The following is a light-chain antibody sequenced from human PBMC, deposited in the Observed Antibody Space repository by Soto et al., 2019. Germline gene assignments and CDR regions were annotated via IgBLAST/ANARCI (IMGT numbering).Light chain of an antibody. Sequence: DIQMTQSPTSLSASVGDRVTTSCRASQTIDNNLNWYQQKRGQAPKLLIFTASRLQSGVPSRFSGSGSDTDFTLTINTLQPEDFAIYYCQQSHSSPLSFGGGTKVDIK. CDR1: QTIDNN. CDR3: QQSHSSPLS. CDR2: TAS. J-gene: IGKJ4*01. V-gene: IGKV1-39*01.